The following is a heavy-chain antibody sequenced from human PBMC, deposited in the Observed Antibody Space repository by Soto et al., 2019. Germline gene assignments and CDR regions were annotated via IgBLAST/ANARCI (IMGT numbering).Heavy chain of an antibody. V-gene: IGHV3-23*01. CDR3: VKGAAPTYYYYMDV. CDR1: GFTFGNYA. D-gene: IGHD6-25*01. Sequence: EVQLLESGGGLVQPGGSLRLSCFASGFTFGNYAMSWVRQAPGKGLEWVSTIRGSGDVTYSADSVKGRFTVSRDNSKNTLYLQMNSLRAEDTAVYYCVKGAAPTYYYYMDVWGKGTTVTVSS. CDR2: IRGSGDVT. J-gene: IGHJ6*03.